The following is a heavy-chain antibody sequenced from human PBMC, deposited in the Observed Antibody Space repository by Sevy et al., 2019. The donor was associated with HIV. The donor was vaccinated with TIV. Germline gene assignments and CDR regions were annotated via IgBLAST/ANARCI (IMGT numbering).Heavy chain of an antibody. Sequence: ASVKVSCKASGYTFTGYYMHWVRQAPGQGLEWMGWINPNSGGTNYAQKFQGRVTMTRDTSISTAYMELSRLRSDDTAVYYCARVRFVVVVAATLGYYGMDVWGQWTTVTVSS. CDR2: INPNSGGT. J-gene: IGHJ6*02. CDR3: ARVRFVVVVAATLGYYGMDV. D-gene: IGHD2-15*01. CDR1: GYTFTGYY. V-gene: IGHV1-2*02.